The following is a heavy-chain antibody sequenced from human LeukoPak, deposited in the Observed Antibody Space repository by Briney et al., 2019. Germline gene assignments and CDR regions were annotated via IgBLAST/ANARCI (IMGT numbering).Heavy chain of an antibody. CDR2: INHSGST. CDR1: GGSISSSTYY. D-gene: IGHD5-24*01. Sequence: SETLSLTCTVSGGSISSSTYYWSWIRQPPGKGLEWIGEINHSGSTNYNPSLKSRVTISVDTSKNQFSLKLSSVTAADTAVYYCARHRGKDGYKTAEYFQHWGQGTLVTVSS. J-gene: IGHJ1*01. V-gene: IGHV4-39*01. CDR3: ARHRGKDGYKTAEYFQH.